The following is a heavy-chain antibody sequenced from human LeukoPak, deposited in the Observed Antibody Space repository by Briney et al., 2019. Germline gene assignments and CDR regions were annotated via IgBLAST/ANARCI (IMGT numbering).Heavy chain of an antibody. V-gene: IGHV1-2*02. Sequence: ASVKVSCKASGYTFTGYYMHWVRQAPGQGLEWMGWINPNSGGTNYAQKFQGRVTMTRDTSISTAYMELSRLRSGDTAVYYCAREGGGSYSVDYWGQGTLVTVSS. CDR1: GYTFTGYY. J-gene: IGHJ4*02. CDR3: AREGGGSYSVDY. D-gene: IGHD1-26*01. CDR2: INPNSGGT.